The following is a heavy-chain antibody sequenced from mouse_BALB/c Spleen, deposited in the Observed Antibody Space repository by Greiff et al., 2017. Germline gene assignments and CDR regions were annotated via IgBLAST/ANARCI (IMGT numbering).Heavy chain of an antibody. CDR1: GFSLTGYG. D-gene: IGHD1-1*01. Sequence: QVQLKESGPGLVAPSQSLSITCTVSGFSLTGYGVNWVRQPPGKGLEWLGMIWGDGSTDYNSALKSRLSISKDNSKSQVFLKMNSLQTDDTARYYCARNYYGSSLYAMDYWGQGTSVTVSS. CDR2: IWGDGST. J-gene: IGHJ4*01. V-gene: IGHV2-6-7*01. CDR3: ARNYYGSSLYAMDY.